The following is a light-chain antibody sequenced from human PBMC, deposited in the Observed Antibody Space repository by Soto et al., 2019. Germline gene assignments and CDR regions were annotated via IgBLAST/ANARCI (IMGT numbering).Light chain of an antibody. Sequence: DIVMTQSPDTLAVSLGERATINCKSSQSVLYNSDDKNYLAWYQQKPRQPPKLLIYWASIRESGVPDRFSGSWSGTDFTLTISSLQAEDVAVYYCQQYYTTPWTFGQGTKLEVK. CDR2: WAS. CDR3: QQYYTTPWT. J-gene: IGKJ1*01. CDR1: QSVLYNSDDKNY. V-gene: IGKV4-1*01.